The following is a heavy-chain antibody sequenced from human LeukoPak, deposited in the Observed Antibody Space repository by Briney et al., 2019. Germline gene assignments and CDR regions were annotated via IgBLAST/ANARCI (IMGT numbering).Heavy chain of an antibody. V-gene: IGHV3-11*01. CDR1: GFTFSDYY. CDR2: ISLSGSTI. D-gene: IGHD4-17*01. Sequence: GGSLRLSCAASGFTFSDYYMSWIRQAPGKGLEWVSYISLSGSTIYYADSVKGRYTISRDNDRNSVFLQLNSLRAEDTAVYYCARFLASTVTASDYWGQGTLVTVSS. CDR3: ARFLASTVTASDY. J-gene: IGHJ4*02.